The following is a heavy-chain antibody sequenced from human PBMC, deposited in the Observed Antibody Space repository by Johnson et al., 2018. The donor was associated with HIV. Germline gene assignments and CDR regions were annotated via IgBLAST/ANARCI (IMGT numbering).Heavy chain of an antibody. V-gene: IGHV3-66*01. J-gene: IGHJ3*02. CDR2: IYSGGST. CDR3: TRGDRSTLGSAFDI. Sequence: VQLVESGGGLVQPGGSLRLSCAASGFTVSSNYMSWVRQAPVMGLEWVSIIYSGGSTYYTAPVKGRFTISRYDSNNTLYLQMNSLKTEDTAVYYCTRGDRSTLGSAFDIWGQGTMVTVSS. CDR1: GFTVSSNY. D-gene: IGHD1-1*01.